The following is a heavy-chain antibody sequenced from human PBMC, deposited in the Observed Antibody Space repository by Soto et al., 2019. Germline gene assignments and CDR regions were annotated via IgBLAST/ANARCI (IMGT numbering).Heavy chain of an antibody. J-gene: IGHJ4*02. D-gene: IGHD5-12*01. CDR1: GVSIRSSY. V-gene: IGHV4-59*01. CDR3: ARGGNRYSNTASGVGGFDF. Sequence: SETLSLTCTVSGVSIRSSYWSWIRQSPGTGLEWSGYIYYTGTTNYNPSLKRRVTISLDTAKNQFSLNVNSLTTADTAVYFCARGGNRYSNTASGVGGFDFWGQGTLVTVSS. CDR2: IYYTGTT.